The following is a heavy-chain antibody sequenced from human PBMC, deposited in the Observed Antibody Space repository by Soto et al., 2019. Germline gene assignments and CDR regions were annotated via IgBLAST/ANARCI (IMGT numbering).Heavy chain of an antibody. CDR1: GFTFSSYA. V-gene: IGHV3-30-3*01. J-gene: IGHJ6*02. Sequence: GGSLRLSCAASGFTFSSYAMHWVRQAPGKGLEWVAVISYDGSNKYYADSVKGRFTISRDNSKNTLYLQMNSLRAEDTAVYYCARDRMVRGVDPYYYYYYGMDVWGQGTTVTV. D-gene: IGHD3-10*01. CDR2: ISYDGSNK. CDR3: ARDRMVRGVDPYYYYYYGMDV.